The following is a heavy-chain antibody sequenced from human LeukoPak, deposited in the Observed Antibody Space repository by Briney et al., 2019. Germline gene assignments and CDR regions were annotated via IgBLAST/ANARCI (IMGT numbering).Heavy chain of an antibody. CDR2: IFGSAAKT. D-gene: IGHD3-22*01. V-gene: IGHV3-23*01. J-gene: IGHJ4*01. CDR1: GFTFSRFS. Sequence: PGGSLRLSCEGSGFTFSRFSINWVRQAPGKGLEWVSLIFGSAAKTFYSDSVKGRFTISRDNSKNTAYLQMNSLRAEDTAVYYCVKVQIPDDNNSLDFWGRGILVTVSS. CDR3: VKVQIPDDNNSLDF.